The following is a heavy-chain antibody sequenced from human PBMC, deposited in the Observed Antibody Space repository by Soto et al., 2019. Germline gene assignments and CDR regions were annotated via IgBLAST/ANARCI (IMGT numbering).Heavy chain of an antibody. CDR1: GGTFSSYA. Sequence: GASVKVSCKASGGTFSSYAISWVRQAPGQGLERMGRIIPILGIANYAQKFKGRVTITADKSTSTAYMELSSLRSEDTAVYYCASLMSSGYYYGMDVWGQGTTVTVSS. CDR2: IIPILGIA. D-gene: IGHD3-10*01. J-gene: IGHJ6*02. V-gene: IGHV1-69*04. CDR3: ASLMSSGYYYGMDV.